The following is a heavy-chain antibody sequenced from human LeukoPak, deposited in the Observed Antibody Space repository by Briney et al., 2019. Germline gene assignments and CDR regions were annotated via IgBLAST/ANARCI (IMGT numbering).Heavy chain of an antibody. D-gene: IGHD2-2*01. CDR2: IYYSGTT. CDR1: GGSIGNFY. CDR3: ARAASLDY. J-gene: IGHJ4*02. Sequence: SETLSLTCTVSGGSIGNFYWHWIRQSPGKGLEWIGYIYYSGTTNYNPSLKSRVTISLGMSSNQFSLRLDSVTAADTAVYYCARAASLDYWGQGILVTVSS. V-gene: IGHV4-59*01.